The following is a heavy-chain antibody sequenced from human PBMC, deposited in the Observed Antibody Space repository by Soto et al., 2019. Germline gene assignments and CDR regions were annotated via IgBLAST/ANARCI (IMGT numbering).Heavy chain of an antibody. J-gene: IGHJ5*02. CDR1: GGSFSGYY. CDR3: ARVRYYYGSGSYRRTPQFDP. Sequence: SETLSLTCAVYGGSFSGYYWSWIRQPPGKGLEWIGEINHSGSTNYNPSLKSRVTISVDTSKNQFSLKLSSVTAADTAVYYCARVRYYYGSGSYRRTPQFDPWGQGTLVTVSS. D-gene: IGHD3-10*01. V-gene: IGHV4-34*01. CDR2: INHSGST.